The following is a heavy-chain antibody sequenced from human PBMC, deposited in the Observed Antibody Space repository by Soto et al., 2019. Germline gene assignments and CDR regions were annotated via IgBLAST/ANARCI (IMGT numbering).Heavy chain of an antibody. J-gene: IGHJ3*02. D-gene: IGHD6-19*01. CDR2: IYYSGST. CDR1: GGSISSSSYY. V-gene: IGHV4-39*01. CDR3: ATGVPGYSSGVDAFDI. Sequence: QLQLQESGPGLVKPSETLSLTCTVSGGSISSSSYYWGWIRQPPGKGLEWIGSIYYSGSTYYNPSLKSRVTISVDTSKNQFSLKLSSVTAADTAVYYCATGVPGYSSGVDAFDIWGQGTMVTVSS.